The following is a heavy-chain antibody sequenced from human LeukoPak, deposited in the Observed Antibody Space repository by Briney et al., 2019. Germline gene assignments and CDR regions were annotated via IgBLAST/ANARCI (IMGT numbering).Heavy chain of an antibody. CDR1: GLTFSDYY. V-gene: IGHV3-11*04. CDR2: ISGSGTTT. D-gene: IGHD3-22*01. J-gene: IGHJ4*02. Sequence: PGGSLRLSCAASGLTFSDYYMTWIRQAPGKGLEWVSSISGSGTTTYSADSVRGRFTVSRDNAKNSVFLYMNSLRAEDTAVYYCAIQITMIVVVTYFDYWGQGTLVTVSS. CDR3: AIQITMIVVVTYFDY.